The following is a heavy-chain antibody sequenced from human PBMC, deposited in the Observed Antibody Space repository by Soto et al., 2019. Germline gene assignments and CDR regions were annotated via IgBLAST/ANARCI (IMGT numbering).Heavy chain of an antibody. Sequence: GGSLRLYCSASGFTLSYYAMGWVRPGPGKGLEWVPVLSDSGDTTYYADSVKGRFTISRDDSNNALFLQMSSLRDEDTAIYYCAKDARSADDCYYFDYWGQGALVTVSS. J-gene: IGHJ4*02. CDR1: GFTLSYYA. D-gene: IGHD2-21*02. CDR3: AKDARSADDCYYFDY. V-gene: IGHV3-23*01. CDR2: LSDSGDTT.